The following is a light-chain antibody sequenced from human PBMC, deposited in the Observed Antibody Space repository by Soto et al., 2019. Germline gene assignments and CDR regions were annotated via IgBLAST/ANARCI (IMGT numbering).Light chain of an antibody. J-gene: IGKJ3*01. V-gene: IGKV1-5*03. CDR3: QQYNSFLFT. CDR1: QSISSW. CDR2: KAS. Sequence: DIQMTQSPSTLSASVGDRVIITCRASQSISSWLAWYQQKPGQAPKLLIYKASSLESGVPSRFSGSGSGTEFTLTIRRLQHDDFASYYCQQYNSFLFTFGPGTKVDIK.